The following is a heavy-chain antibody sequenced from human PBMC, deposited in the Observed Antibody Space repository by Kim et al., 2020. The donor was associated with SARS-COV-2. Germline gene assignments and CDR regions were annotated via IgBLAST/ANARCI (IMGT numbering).Heavy chain of an antibody. V-gene: IGHV4-34*01. Sequence: SETLSLTCAVYGGSFSGYYWSWIRQPPGKGLEWIGEINHSGSTNYNPSLKSRVTISVDTSKNQFSLKLSSVTAADTAVYYCARQDRQLLSFDPWGQGTLVTVSS. J-gene: IGHJ5*02. CDR1: GGSFSGYY. CDR3: ARQDRQLLSFDP. CDR2: INHSGST. D-gene: IGHD2-2*01.